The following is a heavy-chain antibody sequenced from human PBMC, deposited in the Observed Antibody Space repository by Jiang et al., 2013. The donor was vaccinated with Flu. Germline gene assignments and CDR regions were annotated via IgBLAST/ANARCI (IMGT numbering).Heavy chain of an antibody. CDR2: MWRDRIRK. CDR1: GFTLSNYG. Sequence: VQLLESGGGVVQPGRSLRLSCVASGFTLSNYGMHWVRQTPGKGLEGVASMWRDRIRKYYADSVKGRFTISRDNSKNTLYLQMNSLRAEDTAVYYCAKEGSGYAEHYYYYGMDVWGQGTTVTVSS. J-gene: IGHJ6*02. V-gene: IGHV3-33*06. CDR3: AKEGSGYAEHYYYYGMDV. D-gene: IGHD5-12*01.